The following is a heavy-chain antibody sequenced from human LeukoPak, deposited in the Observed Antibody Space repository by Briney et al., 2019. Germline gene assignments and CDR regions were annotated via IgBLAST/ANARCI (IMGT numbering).Heavy chain of an antibody. V-gene: IGHV1-69*05. CDR1: GGTFSSYA. D-gene: IGHD5-18*01. CDR3: ANPINTADAFDI. J-gene: IGHJ3*02. CDR2: IIPIFGTA. Sequence: ASVKVSCKASGGTFSSYAISWVRQAPGQGLEWMGGIIPIFGTANYAQKFQGRVTITTDESTSTAYMELSSLRSEDTAVYYCANPINTADAFDIWGQGTMVTVSS.